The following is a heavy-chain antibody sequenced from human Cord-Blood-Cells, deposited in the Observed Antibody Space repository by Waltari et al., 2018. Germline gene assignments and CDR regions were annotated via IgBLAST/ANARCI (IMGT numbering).Heavy chain of an antibody. D-gene: IGHD2-2*01. V-gene: IGHV1-2*04. CDR2: INPNSGGT. Sequence: QVQLVQSGAEVKKPGASVTVSCKASGYTFTGYYMHWVRQAPGQGLEWMGWINPNSGGTNYAQKFQGWVTMTRDTSISTAYMELSRLRSDDTAVHYCARSGYCSSTSCYSDYWGQGTLVTVSS. CDR1: GYTFTGYY. CDR3: ARSGYCSSTSCYSDY. J-gene: IGHJ4*02.